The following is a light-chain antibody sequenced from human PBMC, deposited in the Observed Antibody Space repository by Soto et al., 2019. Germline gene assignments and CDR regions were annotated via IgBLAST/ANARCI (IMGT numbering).Light chain of an antibody. Sequence: QSVLAQPPSASGTPGQRVTISCSGSTSNVGSNLASSYQQLPGSAPKLLIYNDYERPSGVPDRFSGAKSGTSASLGISGLRSEDGADYFCAVWDDSLSGVVFGGGTKLTVL. CDR1: TSNVGSNL. V-gene: IGLV1-47*02. CDR2: NDY. J-gene: IGLJ2*01. CDR3: AVWDDSLSGVV.